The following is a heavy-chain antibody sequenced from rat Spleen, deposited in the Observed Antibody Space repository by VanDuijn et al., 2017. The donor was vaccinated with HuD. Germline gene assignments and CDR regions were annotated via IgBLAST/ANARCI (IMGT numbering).Heavy chain of an antibody. Sequence: EVQLVESGGGLVQPGRSLKLSCAASGFTFSNYGMAWVRQTPTRGLEWVASISAGGGNTYYRDSVKGRFTISRDNAKSTLYLQMDSMRSEDTATYYCARAYGGYWDFDYWGQGVMVTVSS. CDR2: ISAGGGNT. V-gene: IGHV5S13*01. CDR1: GFTFSNYG. J-gene: IGHJ2*01. CDR3: ARAYGGYWDFDY. D-gene: IGHD1-11*01.